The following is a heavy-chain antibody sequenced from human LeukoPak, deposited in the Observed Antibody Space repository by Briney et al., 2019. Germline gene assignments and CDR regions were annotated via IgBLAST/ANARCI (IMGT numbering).Heavy chain of an antibody. D-gene: IGHD4-17*01. Sequence: GGSLRLSYVASGFTFPNYAMSWVRQAPGKGLEWVSGINAGGRYSYYADSVKGRFTISRDNSKNTLYLQMNSLRVEDTAVYYCGKELDYGDYLDYWGQGTLVTVSS. J-gene: IGHJ4*02. CDR1: GFTFPNYA. CDR3: GKELDYGDYLDY. V-gene: IGHV3-23*01. CDR2: INAGGRYS.